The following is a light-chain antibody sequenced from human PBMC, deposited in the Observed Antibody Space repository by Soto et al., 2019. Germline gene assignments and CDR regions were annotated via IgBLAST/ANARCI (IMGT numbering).Light chain of an antibody. Sequence: DIQMTQSPSSLSASVGDRVTITCRASQGISNYLAWYQQKPGNVPKLLIFDASSLQSGVPSRFSGSGSGTDFTLTFSSLQPEDVAISYCQKYNSALPVTFVGGTKVEI. V-gene: IGKV1-27*01. CDR1: QGISNY. CDR3: QKYNSALPVT. J-gene: IGKJ4*01. CDR2: DAS.